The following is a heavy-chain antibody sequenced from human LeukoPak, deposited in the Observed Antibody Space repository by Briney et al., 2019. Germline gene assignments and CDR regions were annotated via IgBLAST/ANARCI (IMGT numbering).Heavy chain of an antibody. J-gene: IGHJ4*02. Sequence: GGFLRLSCAASGFTFSSYGMHWVRQAPGKGLEWVAVISYDGSNKYYADSVKGRFTISRDNSKNTLYLQMNSLRAEDTAVYYCAKERIGQWLVYFDYWGQGTLVTVSS. V-gene: IGHV3-30*18. CDR3: AKERIGQWLVYFDY. CDR2: ISYDGSNK. CDR1: GFTFSSYG. D-gene: IGHD6-19*01.